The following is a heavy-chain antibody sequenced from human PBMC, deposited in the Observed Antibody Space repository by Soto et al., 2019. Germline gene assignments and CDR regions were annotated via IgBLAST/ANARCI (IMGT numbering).Heavy chain of an antibody. D-gene: IGHD4-17*01. CDR1: GGSISSSNW. Sequence: QVQLQESGPGLVKPSGTLSLTCAVSGGSISSSNWWSWVRQPPGKGLEWIGEIYDSGSTNYNPSLKSRVTRSVDQSKNQFSLKLSSVTAADTAVYYCARDPGDGDYEGYYYYGMDVWGQGTTVTVSS. CDR2: IYDSGST. V-gene: IGHV4-4*02. CDR3: ARDPGDGDYEGYYYYGMDV. J-gene: IGHJ6*02.